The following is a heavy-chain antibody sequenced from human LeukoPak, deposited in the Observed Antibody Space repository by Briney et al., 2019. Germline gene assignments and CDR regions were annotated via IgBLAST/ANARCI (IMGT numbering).Heavy chain of an antibody. CDR1: GYTFTGYY. Sequence: GASVKVSCKASGYTFTGYYMHWVRQAPGQGLEWMGWISGYNGATNYAQNFQGRVTMTTDTSTSTAYMELRSLRSDETAVYYCARDSLGVSRGWYRENTFDIWGQGTLVTVSS. CDR2: ISGYNGAT. D-gene: IGHD6-19*01. V-gene: IGHV1-18*04. J-gene: IGHJ3*02. CDR3: ARDSLGVSRGWYRENTFDI.